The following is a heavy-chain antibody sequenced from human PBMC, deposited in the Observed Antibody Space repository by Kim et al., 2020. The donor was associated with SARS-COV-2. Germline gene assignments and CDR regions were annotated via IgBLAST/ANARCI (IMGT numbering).Heavy chain of an antibody. Sequence: GGSLRLSCAASGFTFSDYAMYWVRQAPGKGLEWVAVTSYDGTNKYNADFVKGRFAASRDNSQNTLYLQMDTLRAEDTAVYYCARGPHYSASERNWFDPWGQGTLVTVSS. CDR3: ARGPHYSASERNWFDP. V-gene: IGHV3-30*09. CDR1: GFTFSDYA. CDR2: TSYDGTNK. D-gene: IGHD3-10*01. J-gene: IGHJ5*02.